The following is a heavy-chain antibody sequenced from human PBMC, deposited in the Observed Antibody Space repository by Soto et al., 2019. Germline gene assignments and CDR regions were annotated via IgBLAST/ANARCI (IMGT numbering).Heavy chain of an antibody. CDR1: GFTFSSYA. J-gene: IGHJ6*02. CDR3: AKDRRSGAAAGIYYYYYGMDV. Sequence: PVGSLRLSCAASGFTFSSYAMSWVRQAPGKGLEWVSAISGSGGSTYYADSVKGRFTISRDNSKNTLYLQMNSLGAEDTAVYYCAKDRRSGAAAGIYYYYYGMDVWGQGTTVTVSS. V-gene: IGHV3-23*01. CDR2: ISGSGGST. D-gene: IGHD6-13*01.